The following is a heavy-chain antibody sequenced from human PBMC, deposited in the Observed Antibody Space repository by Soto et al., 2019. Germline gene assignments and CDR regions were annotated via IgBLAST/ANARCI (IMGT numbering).Heavy chain of an antibody. Sequence: ASVKVSCKASGYTFTSYAMNWVRQAPGQRLEWMGWINAGNGNTKYSQKFQGRVTITRDTSASTAYMELSSLRSEDTAVYYCARDGYSSSSGLRYYYYGMDVWGQGTKVTVSS. CDR1: GYTFTSYA. J-gene: IGHJ6*02. CDR3: ARDGYSSSSGLRYYYYGMDV. D-gene: IGHD6-6*01. V-gene: IGHV1-3*01. CDR2: INAGNGNT.